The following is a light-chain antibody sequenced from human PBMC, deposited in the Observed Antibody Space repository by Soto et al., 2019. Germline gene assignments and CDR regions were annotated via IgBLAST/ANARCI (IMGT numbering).Light chain of an antibody. CDR3: QQFGCPFT. V-gene: IGKV3-20*01. CDR2: GAS. Sequence: EIVLTQSPGTLSLSPGERATLSCRASQSVSSSYLAWYQHKPGQAPRLLIYGASTRATGIPDRFRGSGSGTVFHVPSSRLDPEDFAGYFCQQFGCPFTFGPGTKVDLK. CDR1: QSVSSSY. J-gene: IGKJ3*01.